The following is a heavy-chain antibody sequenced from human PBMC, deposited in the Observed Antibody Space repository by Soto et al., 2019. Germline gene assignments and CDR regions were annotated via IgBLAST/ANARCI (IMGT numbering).Heavy chain of an antibody. CDR3: AAGRYSSSWYYYYGMDV. Sequence: GGSLRLSCAASGFTFSSYWMSWVRQAPGKGLEWVANIKQDGSEKYYVDSVKGRLTISRDNAKNSRYLQMNSLRAEDTAVYYWAAGRYSSSWYYYYGMDVWGQGTTVTVSS. CDR2: IKQDGSEK. V-gene: IGHV3-7*05. J-gene: IGHJ6*02. CDR1: GFTFSSYW. D-gene: IGHD6-13*01.